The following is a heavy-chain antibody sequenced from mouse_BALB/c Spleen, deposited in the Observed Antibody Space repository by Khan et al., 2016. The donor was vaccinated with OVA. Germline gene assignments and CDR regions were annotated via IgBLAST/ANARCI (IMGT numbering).Heavy chain of an antibody. J-gene: IGHJ4*01. CDR3: ARSGTYYYAMDY. Sequence: EVQLQESGPGLVKPSQSLSLTCTVTGYSITSDYAWNWIRQFPGNKLEWMGYISYSGSTCYNPSLKSRISITRDTSKNQFFLRLNSVTTEDTATDNCARSGTYYYAMDYWGQGTSVTVSS. CDR2: ISYSGST. D-gene: IGHD3-1*01. CDR1: GYSITSDYA. V-gene: IGHV3-2*02.